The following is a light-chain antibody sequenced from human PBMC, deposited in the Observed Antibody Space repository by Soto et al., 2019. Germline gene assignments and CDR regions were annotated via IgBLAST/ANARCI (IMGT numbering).Light chain of an antibody. CDR1: QSVLFSSNNKNY. CDR3: QQYYSTPQT. CDR2: WAS. Sequence: DLVMTQSPDSLAVSLGERATIHCKSSQSVLFSSNNKNYLAWFQQKPGQPPKLLIYWASTRESGVPDRFSGSGSGTDFTLTISSLQAEDVAVYYCQQYYSTPQTFGQGTQVEIK. J-gene: IGKJ1*01. V-gene: IGKV4-1*01.